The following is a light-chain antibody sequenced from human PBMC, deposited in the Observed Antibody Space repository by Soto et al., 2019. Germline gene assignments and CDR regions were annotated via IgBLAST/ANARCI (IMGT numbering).Light chain of an antibody. CDR2: EVA. Sequence: QSALTQPPSASGSPGQSLTISCTGTSSDIGAYNYVSWYQQHPGKAPKLMIYEVAKRPSGVPDRFSAPKSGNTASLTVSGLQAEDEADYYCSSHGGSNNFYVFGTGTKLTVL. CDR1: SSDIGAYNY. CDR3: SSHGGSNNFYV. J-gene: IGLJ1*01. V-gene: IGLV2-8*01.